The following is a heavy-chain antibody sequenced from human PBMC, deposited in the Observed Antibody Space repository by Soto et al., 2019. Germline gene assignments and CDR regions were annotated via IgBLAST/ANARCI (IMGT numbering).Heavy chain of an antibody. CDR2: INPSGGST. Sequence: ASVKVSCKASGYTFTSYYMHWVRQAPGQGLEWMGIINPSGGSTSYAQKFQGRVTMTRDTPTSTVYMELSSLRSEDTAVYYCAREFKAGTISARHAFDIWGQGTMVTVSS. D-gene: IGHD1-7*01. V-gene: IGHV1-46*01. CDR1: GYTFTSYY. J-gene: IGHJ3*02. CDR3: AREFKAGTISARHAFDI.